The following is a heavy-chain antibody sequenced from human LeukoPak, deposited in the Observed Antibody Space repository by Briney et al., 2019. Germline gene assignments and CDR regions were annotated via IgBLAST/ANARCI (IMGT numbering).Heavy chain of an antibody. CDR3: ASSHPQRRFCFDH. D-gene: IGHD1-1*01. CDR1: GGTFSSYA. CDR2: IIPIFGTA. J-gene: IGHJ4*02. V-gene: IGHV1-69*05. Sequence: SVKVSCKASGGTFSSYAISWVRQAPGQGLEWMGGIIPIFGTANYAQKFQGRVTITTDESTSTAYMELSSLRSEDTAVYYCASSHPQRRFCFDHWGQGTLVTVSS.